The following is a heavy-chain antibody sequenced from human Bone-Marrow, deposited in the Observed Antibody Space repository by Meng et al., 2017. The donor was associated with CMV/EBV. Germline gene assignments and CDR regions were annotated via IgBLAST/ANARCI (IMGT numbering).Heavy chain of an antibody. CDR1: GYSFSNFG. Sequence: ASVKVSCKASGYSFSNFGIAWVRQAPGQGLEWMGWINSYNDEAFYSHKLQDRLTMTMDTSTDTAYMELRGLRSDDTAVYYCARDRERRITMIPGDYWGQGTLVTVSS. V-gene: IGHV1-18*01. CDR3: ARDRERRITMIPGDY. CDR2: INSYNDEA. D-gene: IGHD3-22*01. J-gene: IGHJ4*02.